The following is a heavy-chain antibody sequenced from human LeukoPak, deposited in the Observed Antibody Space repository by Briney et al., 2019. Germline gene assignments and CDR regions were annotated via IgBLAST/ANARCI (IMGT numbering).Heavy chain of an antibody. D-gene: IGHD3-10*01. J-gene: IGHJ5*02. V-gene: IGHV5-51*01. Sequence: GQALKISCKGSGYSFTSFCIGWVRHMPGQGLEWMGMIYPGDSDSRYSPSLQGQVSISADKSISTAYLQWSSLKASDTAMYYCARMVRGVHNNWFDPWGQGTLVTVSS. CDR3: ARMVRGVHNNWFDP. CDR1: GYSFTSFC. CDR2: IYPGDSDS.